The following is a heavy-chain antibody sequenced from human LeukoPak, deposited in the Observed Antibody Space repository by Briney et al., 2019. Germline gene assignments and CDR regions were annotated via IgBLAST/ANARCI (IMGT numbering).Heavy chain of an antibody. CDR2: ISSSSSYI. J-gene: IGHJ4*02. CDR3: ARDGGHYTRAMAGY. V-gene: IGHV3-21*01. Sequence: GGSLRLSCAASGFTFSSYSMNWVRQAPGKGLEWVSSISSSSSYIYYADSVKGRFTISRDNAKNSLYLQMNSLRAEDTAVYYCARDGGHYTRAMAGYWGQGTLVTVSS. D-gene: IGHD5-18*01. CDR1: GFTFSSYS.